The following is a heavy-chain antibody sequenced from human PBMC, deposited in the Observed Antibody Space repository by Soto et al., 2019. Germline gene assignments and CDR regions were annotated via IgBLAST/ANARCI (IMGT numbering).Heavy chain of an antibody. CDR2: IYCSGST. V-gene: IGHV4-30-4*01. D-gene: IGHD6-19*01. CDR1: GGSISSGDYY. J-gene: IGHJ1*01. CDR3: ARAQWLGYFQH. Sequence: SETLSLTCTVSGGSISSGDYYWSWIRQPPGKGLEWIGYIYCSGSTNYNPSLKSRVTISVDTSKNQFSLKLSSVTAADTAVYYCARAQWLGYFQHWGQGTLVTVSS.